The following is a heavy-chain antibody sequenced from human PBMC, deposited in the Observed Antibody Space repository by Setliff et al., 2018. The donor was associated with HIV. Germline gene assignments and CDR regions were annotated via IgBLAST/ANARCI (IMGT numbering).Heavy chain of an antibody. D-gene: IGHD4-17*01. CDR2: INHSGST. CDR1: GGSITSYY. V-gene: IGHV4-34*01. CDR3: ARVQMAYAAFDV. J-gene: IGHJ3*01. Sequence: SETLSLTCTVSGGSITSYYWNWIRQSPGKGLEWIGEINHSGSTNYNPSLKSRVTISVDTSKNQFSLKLSSVTAADTAVYYCARVQMAYAAFDVWGQGTMVTVSS.